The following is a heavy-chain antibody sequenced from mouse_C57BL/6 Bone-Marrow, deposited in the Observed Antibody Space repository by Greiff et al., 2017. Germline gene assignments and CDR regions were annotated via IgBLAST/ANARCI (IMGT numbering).Heavy chain of an antibody. V-gene: IGHV5-4*01. CDR3: AREEELFFYY. Sequence: DVKLVESGGGLVKPGGSLKLSCAASGFTFSSYAMSWVRQTPEKRLEWVATISDGGSYTYYPDNVKGRFTISRDNAKNNLYLQMSHLKSEDTAMYYCAREEELFFYYWGQGTTLTVSS. J-gene: IGHJ2*01. CDR2: ISDGGSYT. D-gene: IGHD4-1*01. CDR1: GFTFSSYA.